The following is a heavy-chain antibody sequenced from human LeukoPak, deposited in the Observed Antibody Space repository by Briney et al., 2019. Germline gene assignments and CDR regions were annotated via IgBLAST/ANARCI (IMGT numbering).Heavy chain of an antibody. CDR2: IYYSGST. V-gene: IGHV4-39*01. Sequence: GSLRLSCAASGFTFSTYWMSWIRQPPGKGLEWIGSIYYSGSTYYNPSLKSRVTISVDTSKNQFSLKLSSVTAADTAVYYCARLVPEWELREFSERDWFDPWGQGTLVTVSS. J-gene: IGHJ5*02. D-gene: IGHD1-26*01. CDR3: ARLVPEWELREFSERDWFDP. CDR1: GFTFSTYW.